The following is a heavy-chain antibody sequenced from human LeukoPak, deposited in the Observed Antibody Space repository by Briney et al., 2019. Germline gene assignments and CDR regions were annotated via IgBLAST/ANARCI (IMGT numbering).Heavy chain of an antibody. CDR3: AREGFTMVRGVRPPYYYYGMDV. D-gene: IGHD3-10*01. J-gene: IGHJ6*02. CDR2: INPYNGNT. Sequence: ASVKVSCKASGYTFTNYGISWVRRAPGQGLEWMGWINPYNGNTNYAQKFQGWVTMTRDTSISTAYMELSRLRSDDTAVYYCAREGFTMVRGVRPPYYYYGMDVWGQGTTVTVSS. CDR1: GYTFTNYG. V-gene: IGHV1-18*01.